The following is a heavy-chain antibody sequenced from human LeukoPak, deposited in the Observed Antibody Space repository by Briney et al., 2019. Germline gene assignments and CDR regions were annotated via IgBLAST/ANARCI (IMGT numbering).Heavy chain of an antibody. CDR1: GFTFSDYY. CDR3: ARAVGASEGVDY. CDR2: ISNSGNTI. V-gene: IGHV3-11*04. J-gene: IGHJ4*02. Sequence: PGGSLRLSCAASGFTFSDYYMNWIRQAPGKGLEWVSYISNSGNTIYYADSLKGRFTISRDNAKNSLYLRMNSLRAEDTAVYYCARAVGASEGVDYWGQGTLVTVSS. D-gene: IGHD1-26*01.